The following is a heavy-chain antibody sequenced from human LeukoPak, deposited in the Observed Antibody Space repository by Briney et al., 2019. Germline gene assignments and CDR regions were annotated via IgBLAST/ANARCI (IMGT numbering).Heavy chain of an antibody. CDR3: ARGAYGSGSYGDNWFDP. Sequence: GGSLRLSCAASGFTVRSNYMNWVRQAPGKGLEWVSVIYSGGSTYYADSVKGRFTISRDNSKNTLYLQMNSLRAEDTAVYYCARGAYGSGSYGDNWFDPWGQGTLVTVSS. V-gene: IGHV3-66*01. D-gene: IGHD3-10*01. CDR2: IYSGGST. CDR1: GFTVRSNY. J-gene: IGHJ5*02.